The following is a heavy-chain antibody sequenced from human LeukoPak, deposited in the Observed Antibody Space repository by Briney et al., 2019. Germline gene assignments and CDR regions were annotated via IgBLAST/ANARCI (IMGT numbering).Heavy chain of an antibody. Sequence: GGSLRLSCAASGFTFSSYSMNWVRQAPGKGLEWVSSISSSSSYIYYADSVKGRFTISRDNAKNSLYLQMNSLRVEDTAVYYCARESVNYDILTGYYNYYYYMDVWGKGTTVTVSS. CDR2: ISSSSSYI. J-gene: IGHJ6*03. CDR3: ARESVNYDILTGYYNYYYYMDV. D-gene: IGHD3-9*01. CDR1: GFTFSSYS. V-gene: IGHV3-21*01.